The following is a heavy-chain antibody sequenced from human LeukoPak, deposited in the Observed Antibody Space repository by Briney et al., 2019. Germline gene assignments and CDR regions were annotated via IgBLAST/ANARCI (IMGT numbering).Heavy chain of an antibody. D-gene: IGHD3-9*01. V-gene: IGHV4-4*07. CDR3: ARAGTKLRYFDWSLDY. CDR1: ARSLSTYY. CDR2: IYTSGST. Sequence: SDTLSLTCTVSARSLSTYYWIWIRQPAGKVMEWIGRIYTSGSTNYNPSLKSRVTMSVDTSKNQFSLKLSSVTAADTAVYYCARAGTKLRYFDWSLDYWGQGTLVTVSS. J-gene: IGHJ4*02.